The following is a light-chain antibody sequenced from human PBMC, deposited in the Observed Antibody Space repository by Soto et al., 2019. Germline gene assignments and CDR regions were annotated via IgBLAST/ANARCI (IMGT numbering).Light chain of an antibody. Sequence: DIQMTQSPSTLSASVGDRVMITCRASQSISTWLAWYQQKPGKAPKLLIFDASSLQSGVPSRFIGSGSGIEFTLTISSLQSDYFATYYCQQYNSFSGTFGQGTKLEIK. CDR3: QQYNSFSGT. CDR2: DAS. J-gene: IGKJ2*02. V-gene: IGKV1-5*01. CDR1: QSISTW.